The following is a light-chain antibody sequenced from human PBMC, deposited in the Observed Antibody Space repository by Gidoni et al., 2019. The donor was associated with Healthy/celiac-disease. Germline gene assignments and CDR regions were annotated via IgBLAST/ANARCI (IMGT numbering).Light chain of an antibody. CDR3: QQYGSSPLWT. CDR1: QSVSSSY. J-gene: IGKJ2*01. Sequence: EIVLTQSPGTLSLSPGERATLSCRASQSVSSSYLAWYQQKPGQAPRLLIYGASSRATGIPDMISGSGSGTDFTLTISRLEPEDFAVYYCQQYGSSPLWTFGQGTKLEIK. CDR2: GAS. V-gene: IGKV3-20*01.